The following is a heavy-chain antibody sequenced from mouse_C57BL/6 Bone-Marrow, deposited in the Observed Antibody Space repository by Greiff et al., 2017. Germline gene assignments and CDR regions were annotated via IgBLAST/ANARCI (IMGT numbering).Heavy chain of an antibody. CDR3: ARDYYGSLGPWYFDV. Sequence: QVHVKQSGPELVKPGASVKISCTASGYTFTDYYINWVKQRPGQGLEWIGWIFPGSGSTYYNEQFKGKATLTVDKSSSTAYMLLSSLTSEDSAVYFCARDYYGSLGPWYFDVWGTGTTVTVSS. CDR1: GYTFTDYY. V-gene: IGHV1-75*01. J-gene: IGHJ1*03. D-gene: IGHD1-1*01. CDR2: IFPGSGST.